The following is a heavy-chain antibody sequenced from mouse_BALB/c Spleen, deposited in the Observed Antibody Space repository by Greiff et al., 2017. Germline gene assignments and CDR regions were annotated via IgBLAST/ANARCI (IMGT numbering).Heavy chain of an antibody. CDR3: ASLYYRYYAMDY. CDR2: ISSGGSYT. V-gene: IGHV5-6*01. CDR1: GFTFSSYG. Sequence: EVQGVESGGDLVKPGGSLKLSCAASGFTFSSYGMSWVRQTPDKRLEWVATISSGGSYTYYPDSVKGRFTISRDNAKNTLYLQMSSLKSEDTAMYYCASLYYRYYAMDYWGQGTSVTVSS. J-gene: IGHJ4*01. D-gene: IGHD2-14*01.